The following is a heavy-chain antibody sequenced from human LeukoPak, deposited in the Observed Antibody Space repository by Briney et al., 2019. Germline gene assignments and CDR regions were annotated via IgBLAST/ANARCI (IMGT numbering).Heavy chain of an antibody. CDR3: AKRRGELSPDY. V-gene: IGHV3-23*01. CDR2: ISGMGVRT. D-gene: IGHD3-16*02. CDR1: GFTFSSYA. J-gene: IGHJ4*02. Sequence: PGGSLTLSCAASGFTFSSYAMNWPRQSPGKGLEWVSAISGMGVRTFYADSVKGLLPLPRASRKTALSLQMHSLRAEDTAVYYCAKRRGELSPDYWGQGTLVTVS.